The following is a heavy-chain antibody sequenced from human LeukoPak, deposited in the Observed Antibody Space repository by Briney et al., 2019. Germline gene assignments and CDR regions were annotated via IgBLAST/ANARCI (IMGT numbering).Heavy chain of an antibody. CDR2: IYDSGET. Sequence: PSETLSLTCTVPGVSITSRYWSWIRQSPGKGREWIGYIYDSGETNYNPSRKSRVTMSADTSKNQFSLNLNSVTAADTAVYYCARLRGRSGSLDLVDWGQGAMVAVSS. CDR3: ARLRGRSGSLDLVD. CDR1: GVSITSRY. J-gene: IGHJ4*02. V-gene: IGHV4-59*11. D-gene: IGHD1-26*01.